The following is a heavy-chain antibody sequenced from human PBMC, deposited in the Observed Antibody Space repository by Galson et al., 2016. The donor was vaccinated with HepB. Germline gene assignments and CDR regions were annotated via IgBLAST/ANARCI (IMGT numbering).Heavy chain of an antibody. CDR3: ARDSTTSDPLES. J-gene: IGHJ4*02. V-gene: IGHV3-23*01. Sequence: SLRLSCAVSGFTYSTCAMNWVRQAPGKGLTWVATITAGGGRAFYADSVKGRFTISRDNSRDMLFLQMNSVRPDDTAIYFCARDSTTSDPLESWGPGILVAVSS. D-gene: IGHD1-1*01. CDR2: ITAGGGRA. CDR1: GFTYSTCA.